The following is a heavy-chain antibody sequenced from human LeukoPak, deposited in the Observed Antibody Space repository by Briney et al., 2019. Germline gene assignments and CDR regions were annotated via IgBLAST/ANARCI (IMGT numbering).Heavy chain of an antibody. CDR1: GFTFSSYA. CDR3: ARDRGDSSVDWFDP. Sequence: GGSLRLSCAASGFTFSSYAMYWVRQAPGKGLEWVAVISYDGSNKYYADSVKGRFTISRDNSKDTLYLQMNSLRAEDTAVYYCARDRGDSSVDWFDPWGQGTLVTVSS. CDR2: ISYDGSNK. V-gene: IGHV3-30*04. J-gene: IGHJ5*02. D-gene: IGHD2-21*02.